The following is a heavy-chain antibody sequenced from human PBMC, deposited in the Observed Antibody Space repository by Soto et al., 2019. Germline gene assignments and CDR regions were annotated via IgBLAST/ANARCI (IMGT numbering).Heavy chain of an antibody. J-gene: IGHJ6*02. D-gene: IGHD6-13*01. V-gene: IGHV3-49*04. CDR3: TRDPGIAAAGTSYYYYGMDV. CDR1: GFTFGDYA. Sequence: QPGGSLRLSCTASGFTFGDYAMSWVRQAPGKGLEWVGFIRSKAYGGTTEYAASVKGRFTISRDDSKSIAYLQMNSLKTEDTAVYYCTRDPGIAAAGTSYYYYGMDVWGQGTTVTVSS. CDR2: IRSKAYGGTT.